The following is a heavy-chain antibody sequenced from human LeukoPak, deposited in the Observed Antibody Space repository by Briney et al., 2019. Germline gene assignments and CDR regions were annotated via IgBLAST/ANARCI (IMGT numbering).Heavy chain of an antibody. CDR2: MNPNSGNT. D-gene: IGHD1-26*01. CDR1: GYTFTSYD. V-gene: IGHV1-8*01. J-gene: IGHJ6*04. Sequence: ASVKVSCKASGYTFTSYDINWVRQATGQGLEWMGWMNPNSGNTGYAQKFRGRVTMTRNTSISTAYMELSSLRSEDTAVYYCAREMVDSGSYYAAMDVWGKGTTVTVSS. CDR3: AREMVDSGSYYAAMDV.